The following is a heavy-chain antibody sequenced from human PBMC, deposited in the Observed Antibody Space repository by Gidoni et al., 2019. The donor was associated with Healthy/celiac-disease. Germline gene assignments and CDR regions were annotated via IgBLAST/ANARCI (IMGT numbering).Heavy chain of an antibody. CDR1: GYTFTGYY. CDR3: AKVGRGGWADAFDM. V-gene: IGHV1-2*02. Sequence: VQLVQSGAEVKKPGDSVKVSCKASGYTFTGYYIHWVRQVPGQGLQWMGWINPNSGGPNSAQKVQGRVTMTRDTSISTVYMELSRLRSDDTAVYYCAKVGRGGWADAFDMWGQGTMVTVS. J-gene: IGHJ3*02. CDR2: INPNSGGP. D-gene: IGHD6-19*01.